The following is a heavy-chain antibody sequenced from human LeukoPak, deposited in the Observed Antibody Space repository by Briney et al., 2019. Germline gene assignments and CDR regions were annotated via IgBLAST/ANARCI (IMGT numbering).Heavy chain of an antibody. CDR1: GFSVSVNY. J-gene: IGHJ4*02. CDR2: LFASGYS. D-gene: IGHD3-22*01. CDR3: ARDGGGYYDSSAYDY. V-gene: IGHV3-66*01. Sequence: GGSLRLSCAASGFSVSVNYMSWVRQAPGKGLEWVSTLFASGYSTYADSVKGRFTISRDNSKNTLDLQMNSLRAEDTAVYYCARDGGGYYDSSAYDYWGQGTLVTVSS.